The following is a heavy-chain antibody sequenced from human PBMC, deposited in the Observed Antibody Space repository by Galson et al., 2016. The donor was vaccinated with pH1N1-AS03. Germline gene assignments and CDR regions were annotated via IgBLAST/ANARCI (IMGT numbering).Heavy chain of an antibody. CDR1: VGSFSGYY. CDR2: INHSGNT. V-gene: IGHV4-34*01. J-gene: IGHJ4*02. D-gene: IGHD4-17*01. Sequence: VYVGSFSGYYWSWIRQPPGQGLEWIGEINHSGNTNYNPSLKSRVTISVDTSKNQFSLKLTSVTAADTAVYYCARAYGYGDYGIDSWGPGTLVTVAA. CDR3: ARAYGYGDYGIDS.